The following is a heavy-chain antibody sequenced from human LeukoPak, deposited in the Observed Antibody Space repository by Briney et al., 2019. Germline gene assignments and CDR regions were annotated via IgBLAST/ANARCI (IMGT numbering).Heavy chain of an antibody. CDR2: IYYSGST. V-gene: IGHV4-39*07. CDR1: GGSISSSSYY. D-gene: IGHD2-15*01. CDR3: ARDFFCSGGSCYSIGDYYYGMDV. J-gene: IGHJ6*02. Sequence: PSETLSLTCTVSGGSISSSSYYWGWIRQPPGKGLEWIGSIYYSGSTYYNPSLKSRVTISVDTSKNQFSLKLSSATAADTAVYYCARDFFCSGGSCYSIGDYYYGMDVWGQGTTVTVSS.